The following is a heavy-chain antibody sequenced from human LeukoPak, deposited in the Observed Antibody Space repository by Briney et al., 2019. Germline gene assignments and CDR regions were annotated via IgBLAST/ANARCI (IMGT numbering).Heavy chain of an antibody. Sequence: GGSLRLSCAASGFTFGDYAMLWVRQAPGKGLEWVSGLGWNSGNIGYAVSVKGRFTISRDNAKNSLYLQMNSLRAEDTAVYYCARSNGSGSYTPIYNWFDPWGQGTLVTVSS. D-gene: IGHD3-10*01. CDR2: LGWNSGNI. J-gene: IGHJ5*02. CDR1: GFTFGDYA. CDR3: ARSNGSGSYTPIYNWFDP. V-gene: IGHV3-9*01.